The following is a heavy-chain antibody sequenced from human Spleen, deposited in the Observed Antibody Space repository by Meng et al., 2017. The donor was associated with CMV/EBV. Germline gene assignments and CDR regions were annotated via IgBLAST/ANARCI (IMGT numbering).Heavy chain of an antibody. CDR1: DYTFTSYG. CDR3: AGGSGWPFFDY. D-gene: IGHD6-25*01. V-gene: IGHV1-18*01. Sequence: ASVKVSCKASDYTFTSYGISWVRQAPGQGLEWMAWISAYNGHTNYAHKFQGRVTVTADTSTSTAYMELRSLRTDDTAVYYCAGGSGWPFFDYWGQGTLVTVSS. J-gene: IGHJ4*02. CDR2: ISAYNGHT.